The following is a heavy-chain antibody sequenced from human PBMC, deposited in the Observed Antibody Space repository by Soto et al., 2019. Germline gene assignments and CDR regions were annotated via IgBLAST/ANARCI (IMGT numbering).Heavy chain of an antibody. J-gene: IGHJ5*02. CDR2: ISAYNGNT. CDR3: ARDPPHTYGDYKPNWFDP. V-gene: IGHV1-18*01. D-gene: IGHD4-17*01. Sequence: QVQLVQSGAEVKKPGASVKVSCKASGYTFTSYGISWVRQAPGQGLEWMGWISAYNGNTNYAQKLQGRVTMTTDTSTSTAYMELRSLRADDTAVYSCARDPPHTYGDYKPNWFDPWGQGTLVTVSS. CDR1: GYTFTSYG.